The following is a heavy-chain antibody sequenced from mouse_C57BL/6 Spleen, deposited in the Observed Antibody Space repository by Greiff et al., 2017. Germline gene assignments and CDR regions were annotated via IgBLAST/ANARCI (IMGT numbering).Heavy chain of an antibody. V-gene: IGHV5-16*01. Sequence: EVKVVESEGGLVQPGSSMKLSCTASGFTFSDYYMAWVRQVPEKGLEWVANINYDGSSTYYLDSLKSRFIISRDNAKNILYLQMSSLKSEDTATYYCARVTYGRYFDYWGQGTTLTVSS. CDR1: GFTFSDYY. CDR3: ARVTYGRYFDY. CDR2: INYDGSST. J-gene: IGHJ2*01. D-gene: IGHD1-1*01.